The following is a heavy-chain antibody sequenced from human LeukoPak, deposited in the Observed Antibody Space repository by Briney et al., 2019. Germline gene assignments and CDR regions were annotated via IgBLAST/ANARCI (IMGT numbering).Heavy chain of an antibody. D-gene: IGHD6-13*01. J-gene: IGHJ4*02. CDR2: ISSSSSYI. V-gene: IGHV3-21*01. CDR1: GFTFSSYS. Sequence: GGSLRLSCAAPGFTFSSYSMNWVRQAPGKGLEWVSSISSSSSYIYYADSVKGRFTISRDNAKNSLYLQMNSLRAEDTAVYYCARDLSSNSFDYWGQGTLVTVSS. CDR3: ARDLSSNSFDY.